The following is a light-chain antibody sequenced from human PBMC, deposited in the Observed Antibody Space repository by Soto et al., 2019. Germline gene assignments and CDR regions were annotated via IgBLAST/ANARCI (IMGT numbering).Light chain of an antibody. CDR1: NIGSKS. CDR2: DDG. Sequence: SYELTQPPSVSVARGRTATITCGGNNIGSKSVHWYQQRPGQAPVLVVYDDGDRPSGIPERFAGSNSGNTATLTISRVEAGDEADYYCQVWENSSGHYVYAIRTKVTVL. CDR3: QVWENSSGHYV. V-gene: IGLV3-21*03. J-gene: IGLJ1*01.